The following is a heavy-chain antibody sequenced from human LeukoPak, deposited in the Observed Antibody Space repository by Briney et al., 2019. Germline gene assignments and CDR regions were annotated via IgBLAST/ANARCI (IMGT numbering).Heavy chain of an antibody. D-gene: IGHD3-10*02. CDR1: GGSFSGYY. Sequence: PSETLSLTCAVYGGSFSGYYWSWIRQPPGKGLEWIGEINHSGSTNYNPSLKSRVTISVDTSKNQFSLKLSSVTAADTAVFYCARAPSNYVYGMDVWGQGTTVTVSS. CDR2: INHSGST. V-gene: IGHV4-34*01. J-gene: IGHJ6*02. CDR3: ARAPSNYVYGMDV.